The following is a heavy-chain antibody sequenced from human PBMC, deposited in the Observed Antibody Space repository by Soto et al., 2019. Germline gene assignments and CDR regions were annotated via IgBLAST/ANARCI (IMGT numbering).Heavy chain of an antibody. V-gene: IGHV1-18*01. CDR1: GYTFTSYG. J-gene: IGHJ4*02. CDR2: ISAYNGNT. Sequence: ASVKVSCKASGYTFTSYGISWVRQAPGQGLEWMGWISAYNGNTNYAQKLQGRVTISSDNSKNTLYLQMNSLRAEDTAVYYCAKTVGATMFIFDYWGQGTLVTVSS. CDR3: AKTVGATMFIFDY. D-gene: IGHD1-26*01.